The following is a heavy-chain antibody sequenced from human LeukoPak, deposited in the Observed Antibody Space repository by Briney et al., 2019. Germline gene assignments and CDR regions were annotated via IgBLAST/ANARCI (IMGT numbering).Heavy chain of an antibody. J-gene: IGHJ4*02. V-gene: IGHV4-34*01. CDR3: ARGPDYVWGSYRLFDY. CDR2: INHSGST. Sequence: PSETLSLTCAVYGGSFSGYYWSWIRQPPGKGLEWIGEINHSGSTSYNPSLKSRVTISVDTSKNQFSLKLSSVTAADTAVYYCARGPDYVWGSYRLFDYWGQGTLVTVSS. CDR1: GGSFSGYY. D-gene: IGHD3-16*02.